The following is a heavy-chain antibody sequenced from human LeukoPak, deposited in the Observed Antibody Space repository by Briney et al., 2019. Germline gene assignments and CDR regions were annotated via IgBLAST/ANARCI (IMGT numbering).Heavy chain of an antibody. V-gene: IGHV3-30-3*01. D-gene: IGHD4-11*01. CDR3: ARDRRSVDYSNYATTNWFDP. J-gene: IGHJ5*02. Sequence: QSGGSLRLSCAASGFTFSSYAMHWVRQAPGKGLEWVAVISYDGSNKYYADSVKGRFTISRDNSKNTLYLQMNSLRAEDTAVYYCARDRRSVDYSNYATTNWFDPWGQGTLVTVSS. CDR1: GFTFSSYA. CDR2: ISYDGSNK.